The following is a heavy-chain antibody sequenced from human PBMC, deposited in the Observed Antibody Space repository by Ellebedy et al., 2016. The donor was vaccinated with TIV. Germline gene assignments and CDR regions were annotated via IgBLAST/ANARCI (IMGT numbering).Heavy chain of an antibody. D-gene: IGHD4-17*01. J-gene: IGHJ3*02. CDR1: DGSISSYY. Sequence: MPSETLSLTCTVSDGSISSYYWSWIRQPPGKGLEWIGHIYYRGSTKYNPSLKSRVTISVDASKNQFSLRLSSVTAADTSVYYCARAGGTVTTLGDGFDIWGQGTMVTVSS. V-gene: IGHV4-59*01. CDR3: ARAGGTVTTLGDGFDI. CDR2: IYYRGST.